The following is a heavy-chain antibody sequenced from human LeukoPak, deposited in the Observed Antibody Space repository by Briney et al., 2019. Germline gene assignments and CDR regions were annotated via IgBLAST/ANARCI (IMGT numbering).Heavy chain of an antibody. V-gene: IGHV3-9*01. CDR2: ISWNSGSI. CDR3: AKGTFRLAGSGDY. J-gene: IGHJ4*02. CDR1: GFTFDDYA. Sequence: GRSLRLSCAASGFTFDDYALHWGPQAPGEGLGWVSGISWNSGSIGYADSVKGRFTISRDNAKNSLYLQMNSLRAEDTALYYCAKGTFRLAGSGDYWRQGTLVSVSS. D-gene: IGHD6-19*01.